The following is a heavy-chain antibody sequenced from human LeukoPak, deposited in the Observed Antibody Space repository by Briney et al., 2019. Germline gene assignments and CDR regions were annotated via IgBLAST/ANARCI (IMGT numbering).Heavy chain of an antibody. D-gene: IGHD3-22*01. CDR2: INHSGST. Sequence: NPSETLSLTCAVYGGSFSGYYWSWIRQPPGKGLEWIGEINHSGSTNYNPSLKSRATISVDTSKNQFSLKLSSVTAADTAVYYCARTDYYDSSGYYLGYWGQGTLVTVSS. V-gene: IGHV4-34*01. CDR3: ARTDYYDSSGYYLGY. CDR1: GGSFSGYY. J-gene: IGHJ4*02.